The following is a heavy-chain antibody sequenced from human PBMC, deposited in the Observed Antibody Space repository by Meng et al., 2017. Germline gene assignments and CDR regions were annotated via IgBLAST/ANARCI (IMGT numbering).Heavy chain of an antibody. Sequence: ASVKVSCKASGYTFTGYCMHWVRQAPGQGLEWMGRINPNSGGTNYAQKFQGRVTMTRDTSISTAYLELSRLRSDDTAVYYCAVSAEVEQHYYYDYADMDFWGQGTTVTVSS. CDR1: GYTFTGYC. V-gene: IGHV1-2*06. CDR2: INPNSGGT. J-gene: IGHJ6*02. CDR3: AVSAEVEQHYYYDYADMDF. D-gene: IGHD1/OR15-1a*01.